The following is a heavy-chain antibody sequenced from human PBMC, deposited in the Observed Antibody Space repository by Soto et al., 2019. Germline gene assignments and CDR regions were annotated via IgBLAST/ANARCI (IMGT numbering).Heavy chain of an antibody. D-gene: IGHD2-21*02. J-gene: IGHJ6*02. CDR1: GGSISSGGYY. CDR3: AREDDGGDRDYYGLDV. Sequence: SETLSLTCTVSGGSISSGGYYWSWIRQPPGKGLEWIGYIYSSGSTHYNPSLKSRVTISVDTSKNQFSLQLSSVTAADTAVYFCAREDDGGDRDYYGLDVWGQGTTVTVS. CDR2: IYSSGST. V-gene: IGHV4-30-4*08.